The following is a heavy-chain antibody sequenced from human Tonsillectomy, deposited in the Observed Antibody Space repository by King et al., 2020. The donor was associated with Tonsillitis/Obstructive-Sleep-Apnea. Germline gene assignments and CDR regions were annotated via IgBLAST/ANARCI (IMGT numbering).Heavy chain of an antibody. J-gene: IGHJ4*02. V-gene: IGHV3-23*01. CDR2: ISGSGGST. D-gene: IGHD2-15*01. CDR1: GFTFSSYA. CDR3: AKDYCSGGSCYFYFDY. Sequence: EVQLLESGGGLVQPGGSLRLSCAASGFTFSSYAMSWVRQAPGKGLEWVSAISGSGGSTYYADSVKGRFTISRDNSKNTLYLQMNSRRAEDTAVYYCAKDYCSGGSCYFYFDYWGQGTLVTVSS.